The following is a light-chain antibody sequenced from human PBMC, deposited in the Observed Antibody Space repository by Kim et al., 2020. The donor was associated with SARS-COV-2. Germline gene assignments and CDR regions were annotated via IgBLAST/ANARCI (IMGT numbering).Light chain of an antibody. CDR2: GAS. CDR1: QSVSSN. Sequence: SGPPGERAALSCRASQSVSSNLVWYQQKPGQAPRLLIYGASTRATGVPARFSGSGSGTEFTLTISSLQSEDFAVYYCQQYNNFRTFGQGTKVDIK. V-gene: IGKV3-15*01. J-gene: IGKJ1*01. CDR3: QQYNNFRT.